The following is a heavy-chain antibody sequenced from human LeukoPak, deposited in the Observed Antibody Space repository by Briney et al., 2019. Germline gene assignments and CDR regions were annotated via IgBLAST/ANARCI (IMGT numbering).Heavy chain of an antibody. CDR1: GGSISSGGYY. J-gene: IGHJ3*02. CDR3: ARVSLTGTRAFDI. V-gene: IGHV4-61*08. Sequence: SETLSLTCTVSGGSISSGGYYWSWIRQPPGKGLDWIGYIYYSGSTNYNPSLESRVTISVDTSKNQFSLKLSSVTAADTAVYYCARVSLTGTRAFDIWGQGTMVTVSS. CDR2: IYYSGST. D-gene: IGHD1-20*01.